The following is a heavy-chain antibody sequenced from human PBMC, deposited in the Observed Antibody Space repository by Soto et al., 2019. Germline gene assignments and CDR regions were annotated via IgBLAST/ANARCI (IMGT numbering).Heavy chain of an antibody. CDR2: IIPIFGTA. Sequence: SVKVSCKASGGTFSSYAISWVRQAPGQGLEWMGGIIPIFGTANYAQKFQGRVTITADESTSTAYMELSSLRSEDTAVYYCARDRSTMVRGSDWVYWGQGTLVTVSS. CDR1: GGTFSSYA. V-gene: IGHV1-69*13. J-gene: IGHJ4*02. CDR3: ARDRSTMVRGSDWVY. D-gene: IGHD3-10*01.